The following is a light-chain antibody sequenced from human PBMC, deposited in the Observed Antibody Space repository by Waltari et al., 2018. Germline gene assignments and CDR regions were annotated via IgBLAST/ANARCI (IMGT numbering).Light chain of an antibody. CDR3: QQHFLTPRT. CDR1: PSVSSN. Sequence: EIVMTQSPATLSVSPGARATLSCRASPSVSSNLAWYQQKPGQAPRLLIYGASTRATGIPARFSGSGSGTEFTLTISSLQAEDVAVYYCQQHFLTPRTFGHGTVVEIK. V-gene: IGKV3-15*01. CDR2: GAS. J-gene: IGKJ1*01.